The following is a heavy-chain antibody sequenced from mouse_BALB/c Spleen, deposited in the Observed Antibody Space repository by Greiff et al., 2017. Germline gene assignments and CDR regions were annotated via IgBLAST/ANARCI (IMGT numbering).Heavy chain of an antibody. V-gene: IGHV1-9*01. D-gene: IGHD1-1*01. CDR3: ASTPYYGSPWFAY. Sequence: QVQLKQSGAELMKPGASVKISCKATGYTFSSYWIEWVKQRPGHGLEWIGEILPGTGSTNYNEKFKGKATFTADTSSNTAYVQLSSLTSEDSAVYDCASTPYYGSPWFAYWGQGTLVTVSA. CDR1: GYTFSSYW. J-gene: IGHJ3*01. CDR2: ILPGTGST.